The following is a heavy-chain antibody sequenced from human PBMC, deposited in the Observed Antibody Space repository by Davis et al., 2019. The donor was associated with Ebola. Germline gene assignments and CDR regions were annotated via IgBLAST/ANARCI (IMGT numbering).Heavy chain of an antibody. CDR2: INHSGST. D-gene: IGHD1-26*01. Sequence: SETLSLTCAVYAGSFSGSYWSWIRPPPGKGLEWIGEINHSGSTNYNPSLKGRVTISVDTSKNQFSLKLSSVTAADTAVYYCARDHSLPSGSYYYYYGMDVWGKGTTVTVSS. J-gene: IGHJ6*04. CDR3: ARDHSLPSGSYYYYYGMDV. CDR1: AGSFSGSY. V-gene: IGHV4-34*09.